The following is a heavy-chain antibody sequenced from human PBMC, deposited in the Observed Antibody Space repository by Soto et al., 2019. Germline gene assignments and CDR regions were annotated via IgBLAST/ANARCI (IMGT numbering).Heavy chain of an antibody. CDR1: GFSFSSSAVG. Sequence: SGPTLVNPTQTLTLTCTFSGFSFSSSAVGVAWIRQPPGKALEWLALIYWDDDKRYSPSLKSRLTITRDTSKNQVVLTMTDMDPVYTCTYFCVCRTTVRGVVGAQSDNWGKGTGATCTS. CDR2: IYWDDDK. V-gene: IGHV2-5*04. CDR3: VCRTTVRGVVGAQSDN. D-gene: IGHD3-10*01. J-gene: IGHJ4*02.